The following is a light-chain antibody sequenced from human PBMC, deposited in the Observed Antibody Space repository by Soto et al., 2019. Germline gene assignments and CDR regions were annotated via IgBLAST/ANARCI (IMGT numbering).Light chain of an antibody. V-gene: IGLV2-23*01. CDR2: EGS. CDR1: SSDVGNYNL. CDR3: CSYAGSSTWV. Sequence: QSALTQPASVSGSPGQSITISCTGTSSDVGNYNLVSWYQQHPGKAPKVMIYEGSKRPSGVSNRFSGSKSGNTASLTISGLQAEDEADYYCCSYAGSSTWVFGGGTRSPS. J-gene: IGLJ3*02.